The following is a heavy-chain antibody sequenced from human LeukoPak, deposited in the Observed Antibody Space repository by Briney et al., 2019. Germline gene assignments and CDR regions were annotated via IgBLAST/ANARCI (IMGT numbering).Heavy chain of an antibody. CDR3: ARGIDFWSGYSELPYYYGMDV. V-gene: IGHV6-1*01. CDR1: GDSVSSNSAA. Sequence: SQTLSLTCAISGDSVSSNSAAWNWIRQSPSRGLEWLGRTYYRSKWYNDYAVSVKSRITINPDTSKNQSSLQLNSVTPEDTAVYYCARGIDFWSGYSELPYYYGMDVWGQGTTVTVSS. D-gene: IGHD3-3*01. CDR2: TYYRSKWYN. J-gene: IGHJ6*02.